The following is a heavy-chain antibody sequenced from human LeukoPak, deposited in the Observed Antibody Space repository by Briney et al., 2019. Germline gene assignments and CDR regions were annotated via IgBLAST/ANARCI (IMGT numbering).Heavy chain of an antibody. D-gene: IGHD3-3*01. V-gene: IGHV3-23*01. Sequence: GGSLRLSCAASGFTFSSYAMSWVRQAPGKGLEWVSAISGSGGSTYYADSVKGRFTISRDNSNNTLYLQLNRLRAEDTAVYYCARSEYDFWSGYPLRAFDIWGQGTMVTVSS. CDR1: GFTFSSYA. CDR2: ISGSGGST. J-gene: IGHJ3*02. CDR3: ARSEYDFWSGYPLRAFDI.